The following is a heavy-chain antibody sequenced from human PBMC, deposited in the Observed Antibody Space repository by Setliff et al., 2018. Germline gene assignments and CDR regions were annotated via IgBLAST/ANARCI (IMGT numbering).Heavy chain of an antibody. CDR2: ISHRGST. V-gene: IGHV4-59*11. CDR1: GVSLSGHY. J-gene: IGHJ3*02. D-gene: IGHD5-18*01. CDR3: ARGGRDSYGRGHAFDM. Sequence: SETLSLTCNVSGVSLSGHYWTWIRQPPGKGLEWVGYISHRGSTNYSPSLKSRATLSVDTSKNQFSLKLTPVTAADTAVYFCARGGRDSYGRGHAFDMWGQGTMVTVSS.